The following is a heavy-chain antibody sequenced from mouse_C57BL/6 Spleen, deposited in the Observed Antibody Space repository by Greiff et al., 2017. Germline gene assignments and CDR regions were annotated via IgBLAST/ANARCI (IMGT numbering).Heavy chain of an antibody. D-gene: IGHD2-4*01. Sequence: EVKLMESGGDLVKPGGSLKLSCAASGFTFSSYGMPWVRQTPDERLEWVATISSGGSYTNYPDSVKGRFTISRANDKNTLYLQMSSLKSEDTAMCYCAGIDDYDGGDYFDYWGQGTTLTVSS. CDR1: GFTFSSYG. CDR2: ISSGGSYT. J-gene: IGHJ2*01. CDR3: AGIDDYDGGDYFDY. V-gene: IGHV5-6*01.